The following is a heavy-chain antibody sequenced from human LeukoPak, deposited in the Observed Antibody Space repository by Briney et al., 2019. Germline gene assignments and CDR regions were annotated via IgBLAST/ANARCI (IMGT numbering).Heavy chain of an antibody. J-gene: IGHJ4*02. CDR1: GDTVSSNSAA. Sequence: SQTLSLTCAISGDTVSSNSAAWNWIRQSPSRGLEWLGRTYYRSKWNNDYAVSVKSRITINPDTSKNQFSLQLNSVTPEDTAVYYCARGFCSGGSCYWRFDYWGQGTLVTVSS. CDR2: TYYRSKWNN. V-gene: IGHV6-1*01. CDR3: ARGFCSGGSCYWRFDY. D-gene: IGHD2-15*01.